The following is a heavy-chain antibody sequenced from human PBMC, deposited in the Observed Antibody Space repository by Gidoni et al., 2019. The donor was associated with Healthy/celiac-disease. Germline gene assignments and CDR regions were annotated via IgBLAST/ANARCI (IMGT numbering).Heavy chain of an antibody. CDR2: INHSGST. CDR3: ARGRTPTVTTYGYRWGYFDY. CDR1: GGSFSGYY. D-gene: IGHD4-4*01. V-gene: IGHV4-34*01. Sequence: QVQLQQWGAGLLKPSETLSLTCAVYGGSFSGYYWSWIRQPPGKGLEWIGEINHSGSTNYNPSLKSRVTISVDTSKNQFSLKLSSVTAADTAVYYCARGRTPTVTTYGYRWGYFDYWGQGTLVTVSS. J-gene: IGHJ4*02.